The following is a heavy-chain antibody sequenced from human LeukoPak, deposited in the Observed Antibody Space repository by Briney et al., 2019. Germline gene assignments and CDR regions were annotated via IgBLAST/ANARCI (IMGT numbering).Heavy chain of an antibody. CDR3: AKGGYEYDSSGHNYFDY. D-gene: IGHD3-22*01. CDR2: VSSGSSTI. Sequence: GGSLKLSCAASGFTFSDYYMSWIRQAPGKALEWVSYVSSGSSTIYHADSVKGRFTVSRDNGKRSLYLHMNSLRAEDTAMYYCAKGGYEYDSSGHNYFDYWGQGSQVTVSS. V-gene: IGHV3-11*04. CDR1: GFTFSDYY. J-gene: IGHJ4*02.